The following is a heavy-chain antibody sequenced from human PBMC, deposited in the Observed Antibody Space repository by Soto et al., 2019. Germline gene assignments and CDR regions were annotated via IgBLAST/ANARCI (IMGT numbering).Heavy chain of an antibody. D-gene: IGHD3-3*01. Sequence: SETLSLTCTVSGDSASSSSYYWSWIRQPPGKGLEWIGYMYYSGSTNYNPSLKSRVTISVDTSKNQFSLKLSSVTAADTAVYYCSSASEKRQIRAKFDYWGRGSLVIGSA. V-gene: IGHV4-61*01. J-gene: IGHJ4*01. CDR1: GDSASSSSYY. CDR2: MYYSGST. CDR3: SSASEKRQIRAKFDY.